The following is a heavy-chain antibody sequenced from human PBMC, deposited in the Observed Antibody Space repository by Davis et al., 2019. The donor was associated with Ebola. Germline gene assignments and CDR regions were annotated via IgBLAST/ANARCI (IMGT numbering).Heavy chain of an antibody. CDR1: GGSISSYY. J-gene: IGHJ4*02. CDR3: ARRGNSWGNFDY. CDR2: IYHSGST. D-gene: IGHD7-27*01. V-gene: IGHV4-38-2*02. Sequence: PSETLSLTCTVSGGSISSYYWGWIRQPPGKGLEWIGSIYHSGSTYYNPSLKSRVTISVDTSKNQFSLKLSSVTDADTAVYYCARRGNSWGNFDYWGRGTLVTVSS.